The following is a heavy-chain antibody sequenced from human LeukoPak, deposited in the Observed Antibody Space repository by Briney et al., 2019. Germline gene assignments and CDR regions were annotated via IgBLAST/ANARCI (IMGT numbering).Heavy chain of an antibody. CDR1: GGSFSGYY. CDR3: AREGPGYYYGSGSIDY. V-gene: IGHV4-34*01. D-gene: IGHD3-10*01. J-gene: IGHJ4*02. Sequence: SETLSLTCAVYGGSFSGYYWSWIRQPPGKGLEWIGEINQSGSTNYNPSLKSRVTISVDTSKNQFSLKLSSVTAADTAVYYCAREGPGYYYGSGSIDYWGQGTLVTVSS. CDR2: INQSGST.